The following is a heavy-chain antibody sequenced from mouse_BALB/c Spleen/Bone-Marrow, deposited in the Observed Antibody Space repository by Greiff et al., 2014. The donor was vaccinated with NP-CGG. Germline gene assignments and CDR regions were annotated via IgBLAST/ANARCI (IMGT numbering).Heavy chain of an antibody. V-gene: IGHV2-6-5*01. D-gene: IGHD1-3*01. Sequence: QVQLQQSGPGLVAPSQSLSITCTASGFSLTDYGVSWIRQPPGKGLEWLGVIWGGGSTYYNSALKSRLSISKDDSKSQVFLKMNSLQTDDTAMYYCAKHRLTYYAMDYWGQGTSVTVSS. CDR1: GFSLTDYG. CDR3: AKHRLTYYAMDY. CDR2: IWGGGST. J-gene: IGHJ4*01.